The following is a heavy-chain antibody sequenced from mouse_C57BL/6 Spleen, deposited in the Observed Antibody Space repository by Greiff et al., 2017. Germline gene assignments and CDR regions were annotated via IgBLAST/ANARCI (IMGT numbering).Heavy chain of an antibody. CDR2: IYPGDGDT. J-gene: IGHJ2*01. V-gene: IGHV1-80*01. CDR3: ARAQAIFDY. CDR1: GYAFSSYW. D-gene: IGHD3-2*02. Sequence: QVHVKQSGAELVKPGASVKISCKASGYAFSSYWMSWVKQRPGKGLEWIGQIYPGDGDTNYNGKFKGKATLTADKSSSTAYMQLSSLTSEDSAVYFCARAQAIFDYWGQGTTLTVSS.